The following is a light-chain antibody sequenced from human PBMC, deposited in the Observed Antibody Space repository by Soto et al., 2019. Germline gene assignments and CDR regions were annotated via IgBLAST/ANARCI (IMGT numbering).Light chain of an antibody. CDR3: CSYAGSYTEV. V-gene: IGLV2-11*01. CDR1: SSDVGYYNY. CDR2: NVS. J-gene: IGLJ1*01. Sequence: QSVLTQPRSVSGSPGQSVTISCTATSSDVGYYNYVSWYQQHPGKAPKLMIYNVSKRPSGVPDRFSGSKSGNTASLTISGLQAEDEADYYCCSYAGSYTEVFGTGTKVTVL.